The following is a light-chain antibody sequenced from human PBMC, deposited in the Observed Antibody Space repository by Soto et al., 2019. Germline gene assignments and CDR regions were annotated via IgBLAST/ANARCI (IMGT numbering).Light chain of an antibody. CDR3: QQYNRYSQT. CDR1: QSTSKW. J-gene: IGKJ1*01. CDR2: DAS. Sequence: DIQMTQSPSTLSASVGDRVTITCRASQSTSKWLAWYQQKPGKAPNLLIYDASTLKSGVPPRFSGSGSGTEFTLTISSLQPDDFATYYCQQYNRYSQTFGQGTKVDIK. V-gene: IGKV1-5*01.